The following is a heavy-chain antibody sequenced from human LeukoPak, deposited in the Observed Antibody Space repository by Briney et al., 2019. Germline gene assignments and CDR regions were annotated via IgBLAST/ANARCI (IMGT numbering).Heavy chain of an antibody. J-gene: IGHJ4*02. CDR3: ARNYDSSGYYLFGY. Sequence: SETLSLACTVSGGSISSSSYLWGWIRQPPGKGLEWIGSIYYSGSTYYNPSLKSRVTISADTSKNQFSLKLSSVTAADTAVYFCARNYDSSGYYLFGYWGQGTLVTVSS. CDR2: IYYSGST. D-gene: IGHD3-22*01. V-gene: IGHV4-39*07. CDR1: GGSISSSSYL.